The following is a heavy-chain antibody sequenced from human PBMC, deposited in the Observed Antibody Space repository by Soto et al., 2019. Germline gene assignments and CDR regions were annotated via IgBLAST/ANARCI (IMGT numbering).Heavy chain of an antibody. Sequence: GGSLRLSCSASGFTFNTYEMSWVRQAPGKGLEWISYIDRTGSIVSYADSVKGRFTISRDNAKNSLDLQMNSLRAEDTAVYFCVRDYDTNPYWYFDLWGPGTLVTVSS. CDR2: IDRTGSIV. D-gene: IGHD5-12*01. V-gene: IGHV3-48*03. CDR1: GFTFNTYE. CDR3: VRDYDTNPYWYFDL. J-gene: IGHJ2*01.